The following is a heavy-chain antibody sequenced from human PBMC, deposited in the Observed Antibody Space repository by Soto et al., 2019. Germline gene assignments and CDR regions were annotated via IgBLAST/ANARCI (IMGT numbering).Heavy chain of an antibody. Sequence: EVQLVESGGGLVQRGGSLRLSCAASGFTFGIYSMNWVRQAPGKGLEWISYINGSSSTMYYADSVKGRFIISRDNAESSMYVQLNSLRDSDTAVYYCATGDRFRCRGHRCFSDGLFLSWGQGTLVTVSS. V-gene: IGHV3-48*02. CDR1: GFTFGIYS. CDR2: INGSSSTM. CDR3: ATGDRFRCRGHRCFSDGLFLS. D-gene: IGHD2-15*01. J-gene: IGHJ5*02.